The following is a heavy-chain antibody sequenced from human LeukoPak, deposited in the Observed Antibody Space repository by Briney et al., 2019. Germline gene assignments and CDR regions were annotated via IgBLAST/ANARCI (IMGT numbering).Heavy chain of an antibody. CDR2: ISGSGGST. CDR1: GFTFSSYA. V-gene: IGHV3-23*01. D-gene: IGHD3-3*01. J-gene: IGHJ4*02. CDR3: AKDIVPFLEWLFPLWGY. Sequence: GGSLRLSCAASGFTFSSYAMSWVRQAPGKGLEWVSAISGSGGSTYYADSVKGRFTISRDNSKNTLYLQMNSLRAEDTAVYYCAKDIVPFLEWLFPLWGYWGQGTLVTVSS.